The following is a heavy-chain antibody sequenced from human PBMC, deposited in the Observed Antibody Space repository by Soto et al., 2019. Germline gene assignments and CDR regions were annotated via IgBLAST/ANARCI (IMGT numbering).Heavy chain of an antibody. J-gene: IGHJ4*02. V-gene: IGHV3-23*01. CDR3: ARMNYYDTSGYPFDY. Sequence: GGSLRLSCASSGFTFSSYGMSLVRQAPGKGLEWVSDINVSGSRTYYADSVKGRFTISRDNSKNTLYLQMNSLRAEDTAVYYCARMNYYDTSGYPFDYWGQGMMVTVSS. CDR2: INVSGSRT. CDR1: GFTFSSYG. D-gene: IGHD3-22*01.